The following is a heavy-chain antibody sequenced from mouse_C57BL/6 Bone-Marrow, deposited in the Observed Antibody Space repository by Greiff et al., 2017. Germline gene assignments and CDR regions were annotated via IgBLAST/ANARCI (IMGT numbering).Heavy chain of an antibody. Sequence: VQLQQSGPELVKPGASVKISCKASGYAFSSSWMNWVKQRPGKGLEWIGRIHPGDGDTNYNGKFKGKATLTADKSSSTAYMQLSSLTSEDSAVFFVARGVVATWSWYFDVWGTGTTVTVSS. V-gene: IGHV1-82*01. CDR2: IHPGDGDT. CDR3: ARGVVATWSWYFDV. CDR1: GYAFSSSW. J-gene: IGHJ1*03. D-gene: IGHD1-1*01.